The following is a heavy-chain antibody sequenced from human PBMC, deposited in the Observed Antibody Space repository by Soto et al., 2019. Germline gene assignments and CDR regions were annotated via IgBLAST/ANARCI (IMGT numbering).Heavy chain of an antibody. CDR3: AKDNGGYYDSSGNFEY. Sequence: HPGGSLRLSCAASGFMFDDYAMHWVRQAPGKGLEWVSGISWNGGTLGYGDAVKGRFTISRDNAKNSLYLQMNSLRPDDTALYFCAKDNGGYYDSSGNFEYWGQGTLVTVSS. V-gene: IGHV3-9*01. D-gene: IGHD3-22*01. CDR2: ISWNGGTL. J-gene: IGHJ4*02. CDR1: GFMFDDYA.